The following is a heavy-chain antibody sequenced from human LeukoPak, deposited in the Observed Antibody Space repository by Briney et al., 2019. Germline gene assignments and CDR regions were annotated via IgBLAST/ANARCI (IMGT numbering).Heavy chain of an antibody. D-gene: IGHD3-10*01. V-gene: IGHV4-38-2*02. CDR1: GYSISSGYY. J-gene: IGHJ4*02. CDR3: ARDVNGSGSYYNS. Sequence: PSETLSLTCTVSGYSISSGYYWGWIRQPPGKGLEWIGSIYHSGSTYYNPSLKSRVTISVETSKNQFSLKLSSVTAADTAVYYCARDVNGSGSYYNSWGQGTLVTVSS. CDR2: IYHSGST.